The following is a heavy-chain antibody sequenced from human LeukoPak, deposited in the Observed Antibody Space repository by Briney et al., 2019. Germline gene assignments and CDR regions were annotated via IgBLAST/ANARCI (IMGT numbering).Heavy chain of an antibody. D-gene: IGHD3-22*01. CDR2: ISGSGGST. CDR1: GFTFSSYA. Sequence: GGSLRLSCAASGFTFSSYAMSWVRQAPGKGLEWVSAISGSGGSTYYADSVKGRFTISRDNSKNTLYLQMNSLRAEDTAVYYCVSEISYYYDSSGYSFDYWGQGTLVTVSS. V-gene: IGHV3-23*01. J-gene: IGHJ4*02. CDR3: VSEISYYYDSSGYSFDY.